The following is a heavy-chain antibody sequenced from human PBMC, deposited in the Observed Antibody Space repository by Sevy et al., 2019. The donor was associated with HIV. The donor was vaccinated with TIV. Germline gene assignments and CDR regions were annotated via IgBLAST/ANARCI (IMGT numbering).Heavy chain of an antibody. J-gene: IGHJ4*02. CDR1: GFSLGDHV. CDR2: ISYNGRHQ. D-gene: IGHD2-15*01. V-gene: IGHV3-30*04. Sequence: GGSLRLSCTASGFSLGDHVVSWVRQTPGKGLEWLAVISYNGRHQYYADSVKGRFTISKDDSKNTLYLQLNSLRAEDTAVYYCARFVGYCSGGRCSITDFWGQGTLVTVSS. CDR3: ARFVGYCSGGRCSITDF.